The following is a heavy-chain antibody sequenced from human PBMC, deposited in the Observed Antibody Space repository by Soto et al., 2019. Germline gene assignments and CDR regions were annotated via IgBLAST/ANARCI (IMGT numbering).Heavy chain of an antibody. J-gene: IGHJ5*01. CDR3: ERDFYDSLGYTGFDS. Sequence: SETLSLTCPVSGDTSTSYYWGWIRPPPGKGLVWIGHIHNSGTSTHNPSLTGRVTISIEMSKNQFSRKITSLTYADTGGYYCERDFYDSLGYTGFDSWSQATLVNVS. D-gene: IGHD3-22*01. CDR1: GDTSTSYY. CDR2: IHNSGTS. V-gene: IGHV4-59*01.